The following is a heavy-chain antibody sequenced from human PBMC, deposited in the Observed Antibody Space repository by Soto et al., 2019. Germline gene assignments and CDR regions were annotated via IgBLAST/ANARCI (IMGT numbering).Heavy chain of an antibody. V-gene: IGHV3-74*01. CDR1: GVTFTSYW. J-gene: IGHJ6*02. CDR3: ARDGLMVYARHAHQGYYGMDV. D-gene: IGHD2-8*01. CDR2: INGDDSGT. Sequence: GGSLRLSCEVSGVTFTSYWMYWVRQAPGKGLVWVSRINGDDSGTSYAQKFQGRVTMTRDTSTSTVYMELSSLRSEDTAVYYCARDGLMVYARHAHQGYYGMDVWGQGTTVNVSS.